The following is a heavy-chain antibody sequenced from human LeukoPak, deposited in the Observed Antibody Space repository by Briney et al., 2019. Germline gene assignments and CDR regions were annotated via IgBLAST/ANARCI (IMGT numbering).Heavy chain of an antibody. D-gene: IGHD3-9*01. V-gene: IGHV3-49*04. CDR2: IRSKAFGGTT. CDR3: ANYDILPGYLGGY. Sequence: GRSLRLSCTVSGFTFSDDAMSWVRQAPGKGLEWVGFIRSKAFGGTTQYAASVKGRFTISRDDSKSIAYLQMNSLKTEDTAVYYCANYDILPGYLGGYWGQGTLVTVSS. J-gene: IGHJ4*02. CDR1: GFTFSDDA.